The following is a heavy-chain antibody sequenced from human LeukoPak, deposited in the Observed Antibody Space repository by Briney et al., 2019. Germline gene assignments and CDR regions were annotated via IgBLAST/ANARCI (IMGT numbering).Heavy chain of an antibody. CDR2: IIPIFGTA. D-gene: IGHD3-22*01. V-gene: IGHV1-69*13. CDR3: ARDRSRYYYDSSDQEEAIDY. Sequence: ASVKVSCKASGGTFSSYAISWVRQAPGQGLEWMGGIIPIFGTANYAQKFQGRVTITADESTSTAYMELSSLRPEDTAVYYCARDRSRYYYDSSDQEEAIDYWGQGTLVTVSS. J-gene: IGHJ4*02. CDR1: GGTFSSYA.